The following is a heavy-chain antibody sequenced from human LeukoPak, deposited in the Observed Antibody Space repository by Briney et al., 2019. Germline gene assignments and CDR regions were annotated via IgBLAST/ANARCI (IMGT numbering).Heavy chain of an antibody. Sequence: SETLSLTCTVSGGSVRSDYYYWNWIRQPPGKGLEWVGYIYYSGSTNYNPSLKSRVTISVDTSKNQFSLKLNSVTAADTAVYFCARDISYPPPGWFDPWGQGTLVTVSS. CDR3: ARDISYPPPGWFDP. D-gene: IGHD1-26*01. CDR2: IYYSGST. J-gene: IGHJ5*02. V-gene: IGHV4-61*01. CDR1: GGSVRSDYYY.